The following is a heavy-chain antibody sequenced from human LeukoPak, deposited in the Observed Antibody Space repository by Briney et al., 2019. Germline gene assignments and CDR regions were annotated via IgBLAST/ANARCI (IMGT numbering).Heavy chain of an antibody. D-gene: IGHD2-15*01. V-gene: IGHV3-21*01. CDR1: GFTFSRYS. Sequence: GGSLRLSCAASGFTFSRYSMNWVRQPPGKGLEWVSSISASGSHIYYADSAKGRFSISRDSVRNSVYVQMSSLRAEDTAVYYCARGPQFCSGGSCFGYYFDYWGQGALVTVSS. J-gene: IGHJ4*02. CDR3: ARGPQFCSGGSCFGYYFDY. CDR2: ISASGSHI.